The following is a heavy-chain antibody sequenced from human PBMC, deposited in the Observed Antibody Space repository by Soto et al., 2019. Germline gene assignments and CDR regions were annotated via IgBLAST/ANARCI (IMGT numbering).Heavy chain of an antibody. V-gene: IGHV3-23*01. CDR2: ISGSGGST. Sequence: GGSLRLSCAASGFTFSSYAMSWVRQSPGKGLEWVSAISGSGGSTYYADSVKGRFTISRDNSKNTLYLQMNSLRAEDTAVYYCAKDLLVREGSSTTVGWFDPWGQGTLVTVSS. D-gene: IGHD4-17*01. CDR1: GFTFSSYA. CDR3: AKDLLVREGSSTTVGWFDP. J-gene: IGHJ5*02.